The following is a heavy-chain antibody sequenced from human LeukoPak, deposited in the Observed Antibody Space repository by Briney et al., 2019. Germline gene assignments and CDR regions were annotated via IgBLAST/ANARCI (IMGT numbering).Heavy chain of an antibody. D-gene: IGHD3-3*01. V-gene: IGHV3-74*01. J-gene: IGHJ5*02. CDR2: INSDGSST. CDR3: AKDWSGNYNWSDP. Sequence: PGGSLRLSCAASGFTFSSYWMHWVRQAPGKGLVWVSRINSDGSSTSYADSVKGRFTISRDNAENTLYLQMNSLRAEDTAVYYCAKDWSGNYNWSDPWGQGTLVTVSS. CDR1: GFTFSSYW.